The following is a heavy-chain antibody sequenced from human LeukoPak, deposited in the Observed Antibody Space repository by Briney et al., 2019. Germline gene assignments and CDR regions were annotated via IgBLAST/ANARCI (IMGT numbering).Heavy chain of an antibody. J-gene: IGHJ6*03. CDR1: GFTFSSYW. D-gene: IGHD6-19*01. V-gene: IGHV3-7*01. Sequence: SGGSLRLSCAASGFTFSSYWMSWVRQAPGKGLEWVANIKQDGSEKCYVDSVKGRFTISRDNAKNSLYLQMNSLRAEDTAVYYCARDRAVAGRSPAYYYYYMDVWGKGTTVTVSS. CDR2: IKQDGSEK. CDR3: ARDRAVAGRSPAYYYYYMDV.